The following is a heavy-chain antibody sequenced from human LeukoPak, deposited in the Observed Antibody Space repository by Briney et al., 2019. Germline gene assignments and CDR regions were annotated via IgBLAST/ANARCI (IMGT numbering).Heavy chain of an antibody. J-gene: IGHJ4*02. D-gene: IGHD1-26*01. V-gene: IGHV3-23*01. Sequence: GGSLRLSCAASGFTFTSYSMNWVRQAPGKGVEGVSTISGGGGSTYYADSVKGRFTISRDNSKNTLYLQVNSLRAEDTAVYYCAKGGKWDVTPFDYWGQGTLLTVSS. CDR3: AKGGKWDVTPFDY. CDR2: ISGGGGST. CDR1: GFTFTSYS.